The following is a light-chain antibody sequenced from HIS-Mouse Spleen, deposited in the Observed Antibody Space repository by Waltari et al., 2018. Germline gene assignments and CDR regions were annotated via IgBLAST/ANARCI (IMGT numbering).Light chain of an antibody. V-gene: IGKV4-1*01. CDR1: QSVVYSSNNKNY. CDR3: QQYYSTPYT. Sequence: DIVMTQSPDSLAVSLGERATINCKSSQSVVYSSNNKNYVVGYQKNTGQRPKLLIYWASTRESRVPDRFSGSGSGTDFTLTISSLQAEDVAVYYCQQYYSTPYTFGQGTKLEIK. J-gene: IGKJ2*01. CDR2: WAS.